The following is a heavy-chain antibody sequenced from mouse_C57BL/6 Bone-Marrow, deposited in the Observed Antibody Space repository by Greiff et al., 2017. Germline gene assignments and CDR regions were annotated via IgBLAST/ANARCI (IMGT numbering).Heavy chain of an antibody. CDR1: GFTFSDFY. CDR2: SRNKANDYTT. Sequence: EVKLVESGGGLVQSGRSLRLSCATSGFTFSDFYMEWVRQAPGKGLEWIAASRNKANDYTTEYSASVKGRFIVSRDTSQSILYLQMNALRADNTAIYYCAGDTVGARFAYWGQGTLVTVSA. CDR3: AGDTVGARFAY. V-gene: IGHV7-1*01. J-gene: IGHJ3*01.